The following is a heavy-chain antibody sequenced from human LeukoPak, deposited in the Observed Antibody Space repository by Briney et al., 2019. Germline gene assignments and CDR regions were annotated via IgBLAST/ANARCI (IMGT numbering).Heavy chain of an antibody. CDR2: IYYSGST. CDR1: GGSISSSHYY. J-gene: IGHJ4*02. V-gene: IGHV4-39*01. D-gene: IGHD3-3*01. Sequence: SETLSLTCTVSGGSISSSHYYWGWIRQPLGKGLEWLATIYYSGSTDYNTSLKSRITISADTSKKQFSLKLRSVTAADTAVYYCARQGFYDFHFDTWGQGTLVTVSS. CDR3: ARQGFYDFHFDT.